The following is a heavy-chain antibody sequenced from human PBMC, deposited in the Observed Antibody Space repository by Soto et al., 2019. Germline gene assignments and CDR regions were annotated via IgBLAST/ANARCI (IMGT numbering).Heavy chain of an antibody. CDR1: GGSIGTRNW. V-gene: IGHV4-4*02. Sequence: PSETLSITCAFSGGSIGTRNWLSWIRQPPVKGLEWIGEIFDSGITNYNPSLKSRVTMSVDKSKNHFSLKLSSVTAADTAVYYCARDPSRTTSGLYYDFWSGSLDSWGQGTMVTVSS. CDR2: IFDSGIT. D-gene: IGHD3-3*01. J-gene: IGHJ4*02. CDR3: ARDPSRTTSGLYYDFWSGSLDS.